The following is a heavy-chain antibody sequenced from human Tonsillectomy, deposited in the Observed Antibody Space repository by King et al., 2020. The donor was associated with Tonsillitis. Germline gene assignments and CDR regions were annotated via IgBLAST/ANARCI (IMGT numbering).Heavy chain of an antibody. CDR3: ARGMVRGVHDAFDI. Sequence: VQLVQSGGGVVQPGGSLRLSCAASGFTFSSYGMHWVRQAPGKGLEWVAFIRYDGSNKYYADSVKGRFTISRDNSKNTLYLQMNSLRAEDTAVYYCARGMVRGVHDAFDIWGQGTMVTVSS. CDR1: GFTFSSYG. CDR2: IRYDGSNK. V-gene: IGHV3-30*02. J-gene: IGHJ3*02. D-gene: IGHD3-10*01.